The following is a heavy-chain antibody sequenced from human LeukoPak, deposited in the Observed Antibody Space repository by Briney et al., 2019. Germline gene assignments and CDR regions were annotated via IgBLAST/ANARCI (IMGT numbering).Heavy chain of an antibody. J-gene: IGHJ4*02. V-gene: IGHV4-59*01. D-gene: IGHD3-22*01. CDR1: GGSISSYY. CDR3: ASGYYSGGSGYSPADY. CDR2: IYYSGST. Sequence: SETLSLTCTVSGGSISSYYWSWIRQPPGKGLEWIGYIYYSGSTNYNPSLKSRVTISVDTSKNQFSLKLSSVTAADTAVYYCASGYYSGGSGYSPADYWGQGTLVTVSS.